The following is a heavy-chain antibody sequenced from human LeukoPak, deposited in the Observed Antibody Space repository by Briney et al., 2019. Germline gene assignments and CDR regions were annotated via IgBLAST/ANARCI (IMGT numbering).Heavy chain of an antibody. Sequence: SETLSLSYTASGGSISSYYWSWIRPPPGKGLEWIGYIYYSGSTNYNPSLKSRVTISVDTSKNQFSLKLSSVTAADTAVYYCARDGDPVYYDILTGYYIGAFDIWGQGTMVTVSS. CDR2: IYYSGST. V-gene: IGHV4-59*01. D-gene: IGHD3-9*01. CDR1: GGSISSYY. J-gene: IGHJ3*02. CDR3: ARDGDPVYYDILTGYYIGAFDI.